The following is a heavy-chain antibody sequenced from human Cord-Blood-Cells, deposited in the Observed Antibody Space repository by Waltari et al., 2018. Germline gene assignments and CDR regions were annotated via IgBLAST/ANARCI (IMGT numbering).Heavy chain of an antibody. D-gene: IGHD7-27*01. CDR1: GYSISSGYY. V-gene: IGHV4-38-2*01. J-gene: IGHJ2*01. CDR3: AKTGGYFDL. Sequence: QVQPQESGPGLVKPSETLSLTCAVSGYSISSGYYWGWIRQPPGKGLEWIGSIYHSGSTYYNPSLKSRVTISVDTSKNQFSLKLSSVTAADTAVYYCAKTGGYFDLWGRGTLVTVSS. CDR2: IYHSGST.